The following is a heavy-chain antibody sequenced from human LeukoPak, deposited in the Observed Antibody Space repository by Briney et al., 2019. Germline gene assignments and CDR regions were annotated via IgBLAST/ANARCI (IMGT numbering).Heavy chain of an antibody. D-gene: IGHD3-10*01. CDR1: GRSISMGGYA. J-gene: IGHJ4*02. Sequence: SETLSLTCALSGRSISMGGYAWSWIRHPPGKGLEWIGYIYHSRSTYYNPALKRRGTISVDRSKNQFSLKLSSVTAADTAVYYCARYIVRGVTSYYFDYWGQGTLVTVSS. V-gene: IGHV4-30-2*01. CDR3: ARYIVRGVTSYYFDY. CDR2: IYHSRST.